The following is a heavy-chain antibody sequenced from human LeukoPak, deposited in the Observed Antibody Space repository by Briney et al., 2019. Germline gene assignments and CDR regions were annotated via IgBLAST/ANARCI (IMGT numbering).Heavy chain of an antibody. J-gene: IGHJ4*02. CDR2: IWSDATNM. Sequence: PGGCLRLSRAAPGFIFTDYGFHWVRQAPGKGLEWVAAIWSDATNMFYANSVKGRFFIQRDDYQNTVYLEMSSLRAEDTAVYYCAKDAQRGFDYSNSFQYWGQGSLVTVSS. CDR1: GFIFTDYG. V-gene: IGHV3-33*06. CDR3: AKDAQRGFDYSNSFQY. D-gene: IGHD4-11*01.